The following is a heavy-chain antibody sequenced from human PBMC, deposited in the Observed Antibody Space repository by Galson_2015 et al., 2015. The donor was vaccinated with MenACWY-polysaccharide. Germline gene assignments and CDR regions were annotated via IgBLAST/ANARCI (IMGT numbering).Heavy chain of an antibody. D-gene: IGHD6-6*01. V-gene: IGHV1-69-2*01. J-gene: IGHJ4*02. Sequence: VKVSCKVSGYTFTDYYMHWVQQAPGKGLEWMGLVDPEDGETIYAEKFQGRVTITADTSTDTAYMELSSLRSEDTDVYYCATGGSSRGYFDYPGQGTLVTVSS. CDR1: GYTFTDYY. CDR3: ATGGSSRGYFDY. CDR2: VDPEDGET.